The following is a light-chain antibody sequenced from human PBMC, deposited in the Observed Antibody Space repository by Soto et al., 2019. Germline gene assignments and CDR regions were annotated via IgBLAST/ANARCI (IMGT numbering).Light chain of an antibody. CDR3: QQYNNWPPT. V-gene: IGKV3-15*01. CDR1: QSVSSSY. CDR2: GAS. Sequence: EIVLTQSPGTLSLSPGERATLSCRASQSVSSSYLAWYQQKPGQAPRVLIYGASTRATGIPARFTGSGSGTEFILTISSLQSEDFAVYYCQQYNNWPPTFGQGTKVDIK. J-gene: IGKJ1*01.